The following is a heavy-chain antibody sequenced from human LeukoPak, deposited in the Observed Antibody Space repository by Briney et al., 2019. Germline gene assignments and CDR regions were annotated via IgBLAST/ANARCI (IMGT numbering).Heavy chain of an antibody. CDR3: ARGEDFERYYLAY. D-gene: IGHD3-9*01. CDR2: IYYTGTT. V-gene: IGHV4-59*01. J-gene: IGHJ4*02. Sequence: PSETLSLTCTVSGDSISTYYWSWIRQIPGKGLEWIGYIYYTGTTNYNPLFESRATISVDTSKNQFSLKLTSVTAADTAVYFCARGEDFERYYLAYWGQGTLVTVSS. CDR1: GDSISTYY.